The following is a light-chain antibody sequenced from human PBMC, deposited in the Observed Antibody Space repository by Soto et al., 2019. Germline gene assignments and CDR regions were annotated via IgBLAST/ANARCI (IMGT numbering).Light chain of an antibody. J-gene: IGKJ1*01. CDR3: LQYDERLGT. CDR1: QSVSST. V-gene: IGKV3-15*01. Sequence: VYGKGRALRCRRARQSVSSTLAWYQQKPGQAPRLLIYDASTRANGIPARFSVRGSGTEITYAFGLRQSADLAVQYLLQYDERLGTIGQGTKVDIK. CDR2: DAS.